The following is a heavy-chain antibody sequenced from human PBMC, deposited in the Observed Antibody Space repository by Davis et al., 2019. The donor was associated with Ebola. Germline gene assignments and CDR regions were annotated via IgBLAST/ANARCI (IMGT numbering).Heavy chain of an antibody. CDR2: ISYDGSNT. CDR3: DARPCRGNTCYTWGEDV. J-gene: IGHJ6*02. CDR1: AFTFTSYG. Sequence: RGSLRLSCAPSAFTFTSYGTYCVRQAPGKGLEWVAVISYDGSNTYYADSVKGRSTSSRNNSKNTLSLEMNSLRATDTAVYYCDARPCRGNTCYTWGEDVWGQGTTVTVSS. D-gene: IGHD2-15*01. V-gene: IGHV3-30*03.